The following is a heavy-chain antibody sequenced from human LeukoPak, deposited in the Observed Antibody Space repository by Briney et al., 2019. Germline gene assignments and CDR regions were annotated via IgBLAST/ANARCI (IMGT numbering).Heavy chain of an antibody. CDR3: ARVGSSGYVPYYFDY. CDR2: IILIFGTA. Sequence: SSVKVSCKASGGTFSSYAISWVRQAPGQGLEWMGGIILIFGTANYAQKFQGRVTITTDESTSTAYMELSSLRSEDTAVYYCARVGSSGYVPYYFDYWGQGTLVTVSS. D-gene: IGHD3-22*01. J-gene: IGHJ4*02. CDR1: GGTFSSYA. V-gene: IGHV1-69*05.